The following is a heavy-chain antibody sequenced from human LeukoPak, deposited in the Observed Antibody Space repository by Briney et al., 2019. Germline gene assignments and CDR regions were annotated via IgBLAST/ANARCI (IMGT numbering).Heavy chain of an antibody. D-gene: IGHD6-13*01. CDR3: ARGVAAAPFYYYYYMDV. CDR1: GYTFTSYD. J-gene: IGHJ6*03. Sequence: VASVKVSCKASGYTFTSYDINWVRQATGQGLEWMGWVNPNSGNTGYAQKFQGRVTMTRNTSISTAYMELSSLRSEDTAVYYCARGVAAAPFYYYYYMDVWGKGTTVTVSS. CDR2: VNPNSGNT. V-gene: IGHV1-8*01.